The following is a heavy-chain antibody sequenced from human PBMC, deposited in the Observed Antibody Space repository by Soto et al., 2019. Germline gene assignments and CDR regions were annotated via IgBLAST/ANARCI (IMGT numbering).Heavy chain of an antibody. J-gene: IGHJ6*02. CDR2: VSGYNGNT. V-gene: IGHV1-18*01. D-gene: IGHD3-10*01. CDR1: GYIFTNYD. Sequence: VQLVQSEPEVRKPGASVKVSCKASGYIFTNYDITWVRQAPGQGLEWMGWVSGYNGNTKYAQKFQDRVTMTTDTSTSTVYMERRSLRSDDTAVYYCARFGSAPYYYYGVDVWGQGTTVFVSS. CDR3: ARFGSAPYYYYGVDV.